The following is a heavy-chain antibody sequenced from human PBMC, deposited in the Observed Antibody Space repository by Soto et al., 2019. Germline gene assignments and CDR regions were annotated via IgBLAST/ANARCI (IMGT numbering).Heavy chain of an antibody. CDR2: INYSGST. V-gene: IGHV4-31*03. Sequence: QVQLQESGPGLVKPSQTLSLTCTVSGGSISSGGYYWSWIRQHPGKGREWIGYINYSGSTYYNPSLKSRVTLSIYTSTSPFSLNLSSVTAAHTAVYYCASRYSSSWYDYWGQGTLVTVSS. J-gene: IGHJ4*02. D-gene: IGHD6-13*01. CDR3: ASRYSSSWYDY. CDR1: GGSISSGGYY.